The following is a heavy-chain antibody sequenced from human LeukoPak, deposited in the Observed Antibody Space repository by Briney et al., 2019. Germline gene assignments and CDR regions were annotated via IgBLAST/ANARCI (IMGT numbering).Heavy chain of an antibody. J-gene: IGHJ4*02. V-gene: IGHV3-23*01. D-gene: IGHD1-26*01. CDR3: AKLREWELPDLFDY. CDR2: ISGSGGST. CDR1: GFTFSSYG. Sequence: GGTLRLSCAASGFTFSSYGMSWVRQAPGKGLEWVSAISGSGGSTYYTDSVKGRFTISRDNSKNTLYLQMNSLRAEDTAVYYCAKLREWELPDLFDYWGQGTLVTVSS.